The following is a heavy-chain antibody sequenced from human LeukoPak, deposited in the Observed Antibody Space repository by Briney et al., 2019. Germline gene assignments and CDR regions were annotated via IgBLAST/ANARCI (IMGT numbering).Heavy chain of an antibody. CDR2: ISYDGSNK. Sequence: PGGTPRLSCAASGFTSSSYAMHWVRQAPGKGLERVAVISYDGSNKYYADSVKGRFTFSRDNSKNSLYLQMNSLRAEDTAVYYCANSGRYCSGSSCYQEASLDYSGQGALVTVSS. CDR1: GFTSSSYA. J-gene: IGHJ4*02. CDR3: ANSGRYCSGSSCYQEASLDY. V-gene: IGHV3-30*04. D-gene: IGHD2-15*01.